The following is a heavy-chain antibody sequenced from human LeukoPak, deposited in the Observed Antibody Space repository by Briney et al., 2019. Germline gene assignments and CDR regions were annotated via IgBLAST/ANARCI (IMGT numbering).Heavy chain of an antibody. CDR3: ARGPPRMTTVTTSSLDY. CDR1: GGSISSGSYY. V-gene: IGHV4-39*07. D-gene: IGHD4-17*01. J-gene: IGHJ4*02. CDR2: INHSGST. Sequence: SQTLSLTCTVSGGSISSGSYYWSWIRQPPGKGLEWIGEINHSGSTNYNPSLKSRVTISVDTSKNQFSLKLSSVTAADTAVYYCARGPPRMTTVTTSSLDYWGQGTLVTVSS.